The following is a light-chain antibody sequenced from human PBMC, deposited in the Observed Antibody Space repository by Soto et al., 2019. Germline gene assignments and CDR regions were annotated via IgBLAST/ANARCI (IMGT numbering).Light chain of an antibody. CDR1: QDISNW. J-gene: IGKJ1*01. CDR2: SAS. V-gene: IGKV1-12*01. Sequence: DIQMTQSPSSVSASVGDRVTITCRASQDISNWLAWYQQKPGKAPKLLIYSASSVQNGVPSWFSGRGSGTDFTLTISTLQPEDFATYFCQQTNSFPWTFGQGTKVEVK. CDR3: QQTNSFPWT.